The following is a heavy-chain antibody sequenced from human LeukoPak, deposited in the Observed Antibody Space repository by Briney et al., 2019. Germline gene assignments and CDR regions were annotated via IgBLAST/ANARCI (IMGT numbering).Heavy chain of an antibody. J-gene: IGHJ6*02. Sequence: GGSLRLSCAASRFTFSDYYMRWIRQAPGKGLEWVSYISSSSSYTNYADSVKGRFTISRDNAKNSLYLQMNRLRAEDTAVYYCARDRDLAVAGTNYYYYGMDVWGQGTTVTVSS. D-gene: IGHD6-19*01. CDR3: ARDRDLAVAGTNYYYYGMDV. V-gene: IGHV3-11*05. CDR2: ISSSSSYT. CDR1: RFTFSDYY.